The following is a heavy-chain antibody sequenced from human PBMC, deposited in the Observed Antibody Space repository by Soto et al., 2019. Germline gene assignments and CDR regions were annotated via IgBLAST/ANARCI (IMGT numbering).Heavy chain of an antibody. CDR3: ARQVATISDYYYYYGMDV. CDR1: GGTFSSYA. D-gene: IGHD5-12*01. CDR2: IIPIFGTA. Sequence: SVKVSCKASGGTFSSYAISWVRQAPGQGLAWMGGIIPIFGTANYEQKFQGRVKITADESTSTAYMELSSLRSEETAVYYFARQVATISDYYYYYGMDVWGQGTTVTVSS. J-gene: IGHJ6*02. V-gene: IGHV1-69*13.